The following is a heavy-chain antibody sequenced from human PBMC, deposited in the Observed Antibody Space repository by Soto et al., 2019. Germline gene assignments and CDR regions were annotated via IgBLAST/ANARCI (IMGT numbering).Heavy chain of an antibody. Sequence: QVQLQESGPGLVKPSGTLSLTCAVSGASIISNNWWSWVRQSPGRGLEWIGEIHYSGVTNDNPSPKGRLPLSTDQFKNQFPPTLGAAAGAYTAVYYWAGGGLGDSGVDLEAFHTLEGWGPRTAVTVSS. V-gene: IGHV4-4*02. J-gene: IGHJ6*01. CDR2: IHYSGVT. CDR1: GASIISNNW. D-gene: IGHD2-15*01. CDR3: AGGGLGDSGVDLEAFHTLEG.